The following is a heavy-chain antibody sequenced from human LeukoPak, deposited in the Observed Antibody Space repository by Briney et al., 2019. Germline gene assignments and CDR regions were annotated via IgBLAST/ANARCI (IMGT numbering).Heavy chain of an antibody. J-gene: IGHJ6*03. CDR3: AKVGGFVFYYYYMDV. CDR1: GFTFSSYS. D-gene: IGHD3-16*01. Sequence: PGGSLRLSCAASGFTFSSYSMNWVRQAPGKGLEWVSSISSSSSYIYYADSVKGRFTISRDNSKNTLYLQMNSLRAEDTAVYYCAKVGGFVFYYYYMDVWGKGTTVTVSS. CDR2: ISSSSSYI. V-gene: IGHV3-21*04.